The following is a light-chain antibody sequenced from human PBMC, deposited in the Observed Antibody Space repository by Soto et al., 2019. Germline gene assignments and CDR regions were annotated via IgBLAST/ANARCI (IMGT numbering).Light chain of an antibody. CDR3: QQYYSSPTWT. J-gene: IGKJ1*01. Sequence: DIVMTKYPDSLAVSLGERATINCKSSQSIFYSSNNKNYLAWYQQKPGQPPKLLIYWASTRESGVPDRFSGSGSGTDFTLTISSLQAEDVAVYYCQQYYSSPTWTFGQGTKVDIK. CDR2: WAS. V-gene: IGKV4-1*01. CDR1: QSIFYSSNNKNY.